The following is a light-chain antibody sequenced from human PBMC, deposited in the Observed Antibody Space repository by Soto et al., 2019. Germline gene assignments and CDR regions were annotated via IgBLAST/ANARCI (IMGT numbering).Light chain of an antibody. Sequence: DIQVTQSPSSLSASVGDRVTITCRASQSISSYLTWYQQKPGKAPKLLIYAASSLHSGVPSRFSGSGSGTDFTITISSLQPEDVATYYCQHSYSTYSFGPGTKVEIK. CDR3: QHSYSTYS. CDR1: QSISSY. V-gene: IGKV1-39*01. CDR2: AAS. J-gene: IGKJ3*01.